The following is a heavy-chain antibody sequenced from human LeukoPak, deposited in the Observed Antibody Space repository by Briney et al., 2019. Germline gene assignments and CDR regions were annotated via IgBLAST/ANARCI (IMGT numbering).Heavy chain of an antibody. CDR3: ARMRSQDNYYDSSGYYETYDY. CDR1: GYTFTAYY. Sequence: ASVKVSCKASGYTFTAYYMHWVRQAPGQGLEWMGWINAQCGGTNYAQKFQGRFAMTRDTSINTSYMELSSLRSDDTAVYYCARMRSQDNYYDSSGYYETYDYWGQGTLVTVSS. J-gene: IGHJ4*02. V-gene: IGHV1-2*02. D-gene: IGHD3-22*01. CDR2: INAQCGGT.